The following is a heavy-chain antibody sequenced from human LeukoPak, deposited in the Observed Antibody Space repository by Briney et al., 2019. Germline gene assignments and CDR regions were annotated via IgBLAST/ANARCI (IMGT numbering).Heavy chain of an antibody. CDR3: ARASSTINWFDP. Sequence: ASVKVSCKASGGTFSSYAISWVRQAPGQGLEWMGRIIPILGIANYAQKFQGRVTITADKSTSTAYMELSRLRSDDTAVYYCARASSTINWFDPWGQGTLVTVSS. J-gene: IGHJ5*02. CDR2: IIPILGIA. D-gene: IGHD6-13*01. CDR1: GGTFSSYA. V-gene: IGHV1-69*04.